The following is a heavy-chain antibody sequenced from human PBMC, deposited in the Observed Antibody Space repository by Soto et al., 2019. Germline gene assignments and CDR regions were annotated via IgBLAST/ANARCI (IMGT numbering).Heavy chain of an antibody. D-gene: IGHD3-3*01. J-gene: IGHJ5*02. CDR2: IYYSGST. V-gene: IGHV4-59*01. CDR3: AREACDCWSGYYTYNWFDP. CDR1: GGSISRYY. Sequence: QVQLQESGPGLVKPSETLSLTCTVSGGSISRYYWSWIRQPPGKGLEWIGYIYYSGSTNYNPSLRRRLTISVDTSKNQSSLMLSSVTAANTADYYSAREACDCWSGYYTYNWFDPWGKGTLVTVSS.